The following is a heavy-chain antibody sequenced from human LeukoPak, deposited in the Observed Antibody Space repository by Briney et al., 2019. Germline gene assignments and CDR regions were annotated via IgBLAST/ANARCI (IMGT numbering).Heavy chain of an antibody. CDR2: IRGSSTI. V-gene: IGHV3-48*01. CDR3: ARGSTYYDSSGQVPFDY. D-gene: IGHD3-22*01. CDR1: GFTFSSYS. J-gene: IGHJ4*02. Sequence: SGGSLRLSCAASGFTFSSYSMNWVRQAPGKGLEWGSYIRGSSTIYYADSVKGRFTISRDNGKNTLYLQMNSLRAEDTAVYYCARGSTYYDSSGQVPFDYWGQGTLVTVSS.